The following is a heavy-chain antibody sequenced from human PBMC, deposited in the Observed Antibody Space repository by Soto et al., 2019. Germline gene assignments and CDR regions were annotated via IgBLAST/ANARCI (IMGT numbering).Heavy chain of an antibody. CDR1: GGTFSSYA. J-gene: IGHJ4*02. Sequence: QVQLVQSGAEVKKPGSSVKVSCKASGGTFSSYAISWVRQAPGQGLEWMGGIIPIFGTANYAQNFQGRVTLASDTSISTASMDLTSLTSDDTAVYYCARGDYGTGGYPFPYFDYWGQETLVIVSS. V-gene: IGHV1-69*06. D-gene: IGHD2-8*02. CDR3: ARGDYGTGGYPFPYFDY. CDR2: IIPIFGTA.